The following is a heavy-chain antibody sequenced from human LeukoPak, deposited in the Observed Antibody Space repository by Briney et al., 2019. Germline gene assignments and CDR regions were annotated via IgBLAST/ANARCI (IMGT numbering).Heavy chain of an antibody. CDR1: GYSFSAYW. J-gene: IGHJ4*02. CDR3: ASVYAGDFDY. D-gene: IGHD2-8*01. CDR2: IDPSDSHI. Sequence: GESLRISCQGSGYSFSAYWITWVRQMPGKGLEWMGWIDPSDSHINYSASFQGHVTVSVDKSISTAYLQWSSLKASDTAMYYCASVYAGDFDYWGQGTLVTVSS. V-gene: IGHV5-10-1*01.